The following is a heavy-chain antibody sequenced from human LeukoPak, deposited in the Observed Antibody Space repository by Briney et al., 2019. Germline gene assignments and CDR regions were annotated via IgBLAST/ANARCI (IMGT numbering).Heavy chain of an antibody. J-gene: IGHJ4*02. CDR2: ISGSDGST. CDR3: AKVVAYSSSWYGDN. V-gene: IGHV3-23*01. CDR1: GFTFRSYG. Sequence: GGTLRLSCAASGFTFRSYGMSWVRQAPGKGLEWVSAISGSDGSTYYADSVKGRFTISRDNSKNTLYLQMNSLRAEDTAVYYCAKVVAYSSSWYGDNWGQGTLVTVSS. D-gene: IGHD6-13*01.